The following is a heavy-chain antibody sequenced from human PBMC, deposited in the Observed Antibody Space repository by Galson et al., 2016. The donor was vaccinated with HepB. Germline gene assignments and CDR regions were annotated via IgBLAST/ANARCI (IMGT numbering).Heavy chain of an antibody. CDR1: GFTVSRNN. Sequence: SLRLSCAASGFTVSRNNMDWVRQAPGKGLEWVSVFYSSGKTAHADSVEGRFTVSRDTSKNMLYLQMNSLRAEDTAIYYCVREVYGGALDYWGQGTLVSVSS. V-gene: IGHV3-53*01. J-gene: IGHJ4*02. CDR3: VREVYGGALDY. D-gene: IGHD4-23*01. CDR2: FYSSGKT.